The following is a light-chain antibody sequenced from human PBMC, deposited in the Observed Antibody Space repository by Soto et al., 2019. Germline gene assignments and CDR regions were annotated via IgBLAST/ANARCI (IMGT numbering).Light chain of an antibody. CDR3: LKAGSSQWT. Sequence: EMVLTQSPVTLSLSPGERATPSCRGSQSVSSSSLAWYQQKPGQAPRLLIYGASNRATGIPDRGRGSGSWTDFTLSNSRLRPEDLAVQYCLKAGSSQWTVSQGTKVDIK. CDR1: QSVSSSS. CDR2: GAS. J-gene: IGKJ1*01. V-gene: IGKV3-20*01.